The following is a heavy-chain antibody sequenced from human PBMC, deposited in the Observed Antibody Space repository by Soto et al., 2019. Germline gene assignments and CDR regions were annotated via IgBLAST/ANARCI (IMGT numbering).Heavy chain of an antibody. CDR1: GFTFSKYW. CDR3: ARLGGTSRLWYFDL. Sequence: EVQLVESGGGLVQPGGSLRLSCAASGFTFSKYWMYWVRQAAGKGLVWVSRINGDGSSTTYADSVKGRFTISRDNANNALHLQMNSLRAEDRALYCWARLGGTSRLWYFDLWGRGTLVTVSS. J-gene: IGHJ2*01. V-gene: IGHV3-74*01. CDR2: INGDGSST. D-gene: IGHD1-26*01.